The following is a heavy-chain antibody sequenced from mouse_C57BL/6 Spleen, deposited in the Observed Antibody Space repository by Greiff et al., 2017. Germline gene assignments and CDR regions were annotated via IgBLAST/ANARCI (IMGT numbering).Heavy chain of an antibody. J-gene: IGHJ1*03. CDR3: ANPYGNYWYFDV. Sequence: EVKLMESGPGLVKPSQSLSLTCSVTGYSITSGYYWNWIRQFPGNKLEWMGYISYDGSNNYNPSLKNRISITRDTSKNQFFLKLNSVTTEDTATYYCANPYGNYWYFDVGGTGTTVTGSS. D-gene: IGHD2-1*01. CDR1: GYSITSGYY. CDR2: ISYDGSN. V-gene: IGHV3-6*01.